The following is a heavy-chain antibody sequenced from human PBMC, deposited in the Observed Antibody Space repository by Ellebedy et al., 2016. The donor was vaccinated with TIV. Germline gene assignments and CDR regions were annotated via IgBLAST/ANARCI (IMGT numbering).Heavy chain of an antibody. V-gene: IGHV3-53*01. CDR2: IYSGGST. J-gene: IGHJ4*02. CDR1: GFTVSSNY. Sequence: GGSLRLSXAASGFTVSSNYMSWVRQAPGKGLEWVSVIYSGGSTYYADSVKGRFTISRDNAENSLYLQMNSLRAEDTAVYYCAKASSGFDYWGQGTLVTVSS. CDR3: AKASSGFDY. D-gene: IGHD3-22*01.